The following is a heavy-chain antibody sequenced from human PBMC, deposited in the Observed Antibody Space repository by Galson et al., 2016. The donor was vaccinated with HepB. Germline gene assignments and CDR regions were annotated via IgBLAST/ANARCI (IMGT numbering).Heavy chain of an antibody. CDR3: ASDHGPSGWLN. Sequence: SLRLSCAASGFTDYMSWVRQAPGKGLEWVSIIYSGGETYYADSVKGRFTISRNNSKNKLYLQMNSLRAEDTAVYYCASDHGPSGWLNWGQGTLVIVSS. CDR1: GFTDY. J-gene: IGHJ1*01. D-gene: IGHD6-19*01. V-gene: IGHV3-53*01. CDR2: IYSGGET.